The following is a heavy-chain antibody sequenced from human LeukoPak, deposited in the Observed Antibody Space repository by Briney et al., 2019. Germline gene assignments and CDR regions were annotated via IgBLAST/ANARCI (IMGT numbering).Heavy chain of an antibody. Sequence: GGSLRLSCAASGFTFSSCGMHWVRQAPGKGLERVAFIRYDGSNKYYADSVKGRFTISRDNSKNTLYLQMNSLRAEDTAVYYCAKGDSSGKPGYFDYWGQGTLVTVSS. D-gene: IGHD1-26*01. CDR1: GFTFSSCG. V-gene: IGHV3-30*02. J-gene: IGHJ4*02. CDR2: IRYDGSNK. CDR3: AKGDSSGKPGYFDY.